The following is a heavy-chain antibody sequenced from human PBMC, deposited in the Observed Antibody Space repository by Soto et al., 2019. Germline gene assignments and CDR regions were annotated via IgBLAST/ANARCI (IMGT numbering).Heavy chain of an antibody. J-gene: IGHJ4*02. Sequence: QVQLVQSGAEVKKPGSSLKVSCKVFGETLNSNPIGWVRQAPGQGLEWVGGIVPLSDRTNYAQELQGRVTVNAEGSTSTVYMELSHLNSYDTAVYYCARKLGWDCDSGGGWFSLDVWGQGSLITVSS. V-gene: IGHV1-69*01. CDR3: ARKLGWDCDSGGGWFSLDV. CDR2: IVPLSDRT. CDR1: GETLNSNP. D-gene: IGHD2-15*01.